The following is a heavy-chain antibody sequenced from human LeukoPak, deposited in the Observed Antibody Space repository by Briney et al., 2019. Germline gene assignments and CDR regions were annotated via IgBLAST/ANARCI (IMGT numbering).Heavy chain of an antibody. Sequence: SETLSLTCTVSGDSISSYYWSWIRQPPGKGLEWIGYIDYSGSTNYNPSLKSRVTISVDTSKNQFSLKLSSVTAADTAVYYCARGYDGVFDYWGQGTLVTVSS. J-gene: IGHJ4*02. CDR3: ARGYDGVFDY. D-gene: IGHD3-3*01. V-gene: IGHV4-59*01. CDR1: GDSISSYY. CDR2: IDYSGST.